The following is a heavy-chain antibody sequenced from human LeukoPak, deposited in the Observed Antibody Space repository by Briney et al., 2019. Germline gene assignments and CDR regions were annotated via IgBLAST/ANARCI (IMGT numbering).Heavy chain of an antibody. D-gene: IGHD3-9*01. CDR2: IYYSGST. J-gene: IGHJ5*02. CDR3: ARLGTYYDILTGWERGNWFDP. CDR1: GASISSYY. V-gene: IGHV4-59*01. Sequence: SETLSLTCTVSGASISSYYWSWIRQPPGKGLEWIGYIYYSGSTNYNPSLKSRVTISVDTSKNQFSLKLSSVTAADTAVYYCARLGTYYDILTGWERGNWFDPWGQGTLVTVSS.